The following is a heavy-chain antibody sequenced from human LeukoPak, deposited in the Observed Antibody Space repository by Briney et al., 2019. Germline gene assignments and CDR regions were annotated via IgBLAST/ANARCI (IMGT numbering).Heavy chain of an antibody. CDR2: IYYSGST. CDR3: ARGGADSFDY. V-gene: IGHV4-30-4*01. J-gene: IGHJ4*02. Sequence: SPPLSLTCTISDGSISSGDYYWSWIRLPPGKGLEWIGYIYYSGSTYYNPSLKSRVTISVDTSKNQFSLKLSSVTAADTAVYYCARGGADSFDYWGQGTLVTVSS. D-gene: IGHD1-26*01. CDR1: DGSISSGDYY.